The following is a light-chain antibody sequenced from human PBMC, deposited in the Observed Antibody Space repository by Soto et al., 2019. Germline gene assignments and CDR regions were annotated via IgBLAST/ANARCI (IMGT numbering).Light chain of an antibody. CDR3: QHRSNWLA. Sequence: ERGPLSCQASKRVRSYLAWCQAKPGQAPRLLIYDASNRATGIPARFSGSGSGTDLTLTIPSLEPEDFPFYYCQHRSNWLAFGGGSMV. CDR2: DAS. CDR1: KRVRSY. J-gene: IGKJ4*01. V-gene: IGKV3-11*01.